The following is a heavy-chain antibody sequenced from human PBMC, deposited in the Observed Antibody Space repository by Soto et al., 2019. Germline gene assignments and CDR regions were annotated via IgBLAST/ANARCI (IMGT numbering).Heavy chain of an antibody. Sequence: ASVKVSCKASGYTFTGYYMHWVRQAPGQGLEWMGWINPNSGGTNYAQKFQGRVTMTRDTSISTAYMELSRLRSDDTAVYYCARAHLDTAMANFDYWGQGTLVTVSS. V-gene: IGHV1-2*02. CDR3: ARAHLDTAMANFDY. D-gene: IGHD5-18*01. J-gene: IGHJ4*02. CDR2: INPNSGGT. CDR1: GYTFTGYY.